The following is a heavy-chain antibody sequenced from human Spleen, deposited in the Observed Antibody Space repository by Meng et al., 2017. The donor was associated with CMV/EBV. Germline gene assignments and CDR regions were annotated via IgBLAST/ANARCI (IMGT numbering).Heavy chain of an antibody. CDR1: SGGFYY. J-gene: IGHJ4*02. V-gene: IGHV4-61*01. CDR3: ARAGHHYDSTPYWGHFDY. CDR2: IYNGGST. Sequence: SGGFYYGSWIRQPPGKGLEWIGYIYNGGSTNYNPSLRSRVSMSVHTSENQFSLSLSSVTAADTAVYFCARAGHHYDSTPYWGHFDYWGQGTLVTVSS. D-gene: IGHD3-22*01.